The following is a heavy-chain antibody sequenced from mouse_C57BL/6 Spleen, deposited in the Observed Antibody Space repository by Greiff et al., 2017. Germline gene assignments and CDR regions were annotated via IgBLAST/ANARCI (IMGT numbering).Heavy chain of an antibody. J-gene: IGHJ2*01. V-gene: IGHV3-6*01. CDR3: ARDGGENLYYFDY. Sequence: EVKLQESGPGLVKPSQSLSLTCSVTGYSITSGYYWNWIRQFPGNKLEWMGYISYDGSNNYNPSLKNRISITRDTSKNQFFLKLNSVTTEDTATYYCARDGGENLYYFDYWGQGTTLTVSS. CDR2: ISYDGSN. CDR1: GYSITSGYY.